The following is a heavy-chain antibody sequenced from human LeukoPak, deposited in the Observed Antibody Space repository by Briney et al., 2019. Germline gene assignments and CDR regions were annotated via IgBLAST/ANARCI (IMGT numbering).Heavy chain of an antibody. V-gene: IGHV3-21*01. Sequence: GGSLRLSCAASGFTFSSYSMNWVRQAPGKGLEWVSSVSSSSSYIYYADSVKGRFTISRDNAKNSLYLQMNSLRAEDTAVYYCARKTYDSSGYFFDYWGQGTLVTVSS. CDR3: ARKTYDSSGYFFDY. CDR1: GFTFSSYS. D-gene: IGHD3-22*01. CDR2: VSSSSSYI. J-gene: IGHJ4*02.